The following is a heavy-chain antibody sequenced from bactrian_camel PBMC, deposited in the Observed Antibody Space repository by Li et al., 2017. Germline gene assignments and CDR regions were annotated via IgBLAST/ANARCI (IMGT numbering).Heavy chain of an antibody. Sequence: HVQLVESGGGSVQAGGSLRLSCAESGTSYRSNCMAWYRQVPGKEREGVATIYTAGGHTYYADSVKGRFAISHDNANSTLSLQMSVLRPEDTAIYYCATRVDNWAASYPPLTPTLYHRWGQGTQVTVS. CDR2: IYTAGGHT. V-gene: IGHV3S54*01. D-gene: IGHD1*01. CDR3: ATRVDNWAASYPPLTPTLYHR. J-gene: IGHJ4*01. CDR1: GTSYRSNC.